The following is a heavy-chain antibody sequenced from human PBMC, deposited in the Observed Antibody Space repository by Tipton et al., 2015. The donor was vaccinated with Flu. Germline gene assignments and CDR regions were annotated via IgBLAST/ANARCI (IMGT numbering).Heavy chain of an antibody. D-gene: IGHD2-2*01. Sequence: TLSLTCAVYGGSFSGYYWSWIRQPPGKGLEWIGEINHSGSTNYNPSLKSRVTISVDTSKNQFSLKLSSVTAADTAVYYCARETPYCSSTSCYLRSSTGFDYWGQGTLVTVSS. CDR1: GGSFSGYY. CDR3: ARETPYCSSTSCYLRSSTGFDY. CDR2: INHSGST. V-gene: IGHV4-34*01. J-gene: IGHJ4*02.